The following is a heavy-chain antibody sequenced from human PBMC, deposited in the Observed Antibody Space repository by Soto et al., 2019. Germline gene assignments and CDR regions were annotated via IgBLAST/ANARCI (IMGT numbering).Heavy chain of an antibody. J-gene: IGHJ4*02. CDR3: ARDSPIGSVFIGYDAIDL. V-gene: IGHV1-69*08. CDR1: GGTFSTST. Sequence: QVQLVQSGAEVKEPGSSVKVSCKASGGTFSTSTFTWVRQAPGQGLEWMGRIIPILDTADYAQKFQGSVTITADKSTSTAFMELSSLRSEDTGIYYCARDSPIGSVFIGYDAIDLWGQGTLVTVSP. CDR2: IIPILDTA. D-gene: IGHD5-12*01.